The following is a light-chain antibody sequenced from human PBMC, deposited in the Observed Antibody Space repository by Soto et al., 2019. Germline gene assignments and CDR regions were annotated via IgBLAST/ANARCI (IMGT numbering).Light chain of an antibody. Sequence: EVVMTQSPGTLYLSPGERVTLSCRASESVIGNFVAWYQQKPGQAPRLLIYGASSRATGIPDRFSGSGSGTDFTLNISRLEPEDFAVYYCQQYGSSLYTFGQGTKLEIK. CDR1: ESVIGNF. CDR2: GAS. J-gene: IGKJ2*01. V-gene: IGKV3-20*01. CDR3: QQYGSSLYT.